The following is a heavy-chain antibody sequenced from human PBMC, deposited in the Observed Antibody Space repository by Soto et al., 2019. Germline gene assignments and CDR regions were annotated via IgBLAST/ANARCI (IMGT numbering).Heavy chain of an antibody. CDR3: ATVDYYDSSGYPDY. D-gene: IGHD3-22*01. J-gene: IGHJ4*02. CDR2: INHSGST. CDR1: GGSFSGYY. V-gene: IGHV4-34*01. Sequence: SETLSLTCAVYGGSFSGYYWIWIRQPPGKGLEWIGEINHSGSTNYNPSLKSRVTISVDTSKNQFSLKLSSVTAADTAVYYCATVDYYDSSGYPDYWGQGTLVTSPQ.